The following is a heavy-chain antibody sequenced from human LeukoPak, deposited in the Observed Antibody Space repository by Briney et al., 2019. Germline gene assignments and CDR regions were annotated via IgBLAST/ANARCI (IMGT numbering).Heavy chain of an antibody. CDR2: INHSGST. CDR1: GGSFSGYY. Sequence: PSETLSLTCAVYGGSFSGYYWSWIRQPPGKGLEWIGEINHSGSTNYNPSLKSRVTISVDTSKNQFSLKLSSVTAAGTAVYYCARVGDIVVVPATKKGNWFDPWGQGTLVTVSS. D-gene: IGHD2-2*01. CDR3: ARVGDIVVVPATKKGNWFDP. V-gene: IGHV4-34*01. J-gene: IGHJ5*02.